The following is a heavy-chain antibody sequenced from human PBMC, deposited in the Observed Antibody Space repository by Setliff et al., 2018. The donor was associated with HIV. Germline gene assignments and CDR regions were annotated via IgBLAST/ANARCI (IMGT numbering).Heavy chain of an antibody. CDR3: ASGKGVGGVIITGGLDV. CDR2: MNPNTGVA. Sequence: GASVKVSCKASGHTFNNYDIHWVRRATGQGLEWMGWMNPNTGVAGYALKFHGRVTMTRDTSISTVYMELSGLTSEDTAVYWCASGKGVGGVIITGGLDVWGKGTTVTVSS. J-gene: IGHJ6*04. CDR1: GHTFNNYD. V-gene: IGHV1-8*01. D-gene: IGHD3-10*01.